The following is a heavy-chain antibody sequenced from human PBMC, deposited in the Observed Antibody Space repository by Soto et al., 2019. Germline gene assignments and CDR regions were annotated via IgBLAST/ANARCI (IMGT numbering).Heavy chain of an antibody. D-gene: IGHD3-3*02. V-gene: IGHV5-10-1*01. CDR3: AXRGAISSPYYYYYGMDV. Sequence: PGESLKISCKGSGYSFTTYWISWVRQMPGKGLEWMGRIDPSDSYTNYSPSFQGHVTISADKSISTAYLQWSSLKASDTAMYYCAXRGAISSPYYYYYGMDVWGQGTTVTVSS. CDR2: IDPSDSYT. CDR1: GYSFTTYW. J-gene: IGHJ6*02.